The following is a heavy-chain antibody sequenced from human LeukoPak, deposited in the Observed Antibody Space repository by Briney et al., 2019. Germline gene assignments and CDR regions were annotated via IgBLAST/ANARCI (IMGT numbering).Heavy chain of an antibody. J-gene: IGHJ4*02. D-gene: IGHD3-22*01. V-gene: IGHV4-59*08. CDR1: GGSISSFY. CDR3: ARQPNDSRYMIVDY. Sequence: SETLSLTCTVSGGSISSFYWSWIRQPPGKGLEWIGYIYYSGSTNYNLSLKSRVTMSVDTSKNQFSLKLSSVTAADTAVYYCARQPNDSRYMIVDYWGQGSLVTVSS. CDR2: IYYSGST.